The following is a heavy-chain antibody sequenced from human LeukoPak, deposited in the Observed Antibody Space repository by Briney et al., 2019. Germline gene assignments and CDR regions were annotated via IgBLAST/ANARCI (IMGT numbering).Heavy chain of an antibody. CDR3: ASGSVYCSGGSCYDWFDP. CDR2: TYYRSKWYN. V-gene: IGHV6-1*01. D-gene: IGHD2-15*01. CDR1: GDSVSSNSAA. Sequence: SQTLSLTCAISGDSVSSNSAAWNWIRQSPSRGLEWLGRTYYRSKWYNDYAVSVKSRITINPDTSKNQFSLQLNPVTPEDTAVYYCASGSVYCSGGSCYDWFDPWGQGTLVTVSS. J-gene: IGHJ5*02.